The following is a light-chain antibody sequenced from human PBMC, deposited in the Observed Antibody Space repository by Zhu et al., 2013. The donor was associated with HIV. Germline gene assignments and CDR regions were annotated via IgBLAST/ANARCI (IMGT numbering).Light chain of an antibody. CDR3: QQHNSILGIA. J-gene: IGKJ4*01. CDR1: QSVTSN. CDR2: GAS. Sequence: EIVMTQSPATLSVSPGERATLSCRASQSVTSNYLAWYQQRPGLTPRLLIYGASNRATGIPDRFRGSGSGTEFALTISSLQPDDFANYYCQQHNSILGIAFGGGTKVEIK. V-gene: IGKV3D-15*01.